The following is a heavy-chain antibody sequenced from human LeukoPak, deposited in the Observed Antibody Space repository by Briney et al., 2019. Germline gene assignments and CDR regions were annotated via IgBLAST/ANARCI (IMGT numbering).Heavy chain of an antibody. CDR3: ARVQGGGYRTADY. CDR2: IIENGSNQ. V-gene: IGHV3-30*04. D-gene: IGHD6-19*01. J-gene: IGHJ4*02. Sequence: PGGSLRLSCAASGFTFSNYIMHWVRQAPGKGLDWVAVIIENGSNQYYADSVKGRFTISRDNSKNTLFLQMNSLRGEDTAMNYCARVQGGGYRTADYWGQGTLVTVSS. CDR1: GFTFSNYI.